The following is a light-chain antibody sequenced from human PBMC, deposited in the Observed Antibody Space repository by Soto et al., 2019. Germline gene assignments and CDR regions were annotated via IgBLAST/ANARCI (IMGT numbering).Light chain of an antibody. V-gene: IGLV2-14*03. CDR3: SSSTSSSTYV. Sequence: QSALTQPASVSGSPGQSITISCTGTSRDVGGYNSVSWYQQHPDKAPKLRIYSVTSRTSGVSDRFSGSKSDKTASLTISGLRSEDEAEYFCSSSTSSSTYVFGTGTKLTVL. CDR1: SRDVGGYNS. J-gene: IGLJ1*01. CDR2: SVT.